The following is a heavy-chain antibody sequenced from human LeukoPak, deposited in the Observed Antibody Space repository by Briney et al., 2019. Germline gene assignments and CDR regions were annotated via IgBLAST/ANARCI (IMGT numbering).Heavy chain of an antibody. J-gene: IGHJ4*02. CDR1: GFTFSSYA. Sequence: GGSLRLSCAASGFTFSSYAMSWVRQAPGKGLEWVSAISGSGGGTYYADSVKGRFTISRDNSKNTLYLQMNSMRAEDTAVYYCAKDPSNYDILTGYYDKLFATDYWGQGTLVTVSS. D-gene: IGHD3-9*01. CDR3: AKDPSNYDILTGYYDKLFATDY. CDR2: ISGSGGGT. V-gene: IGHV3-23*01.